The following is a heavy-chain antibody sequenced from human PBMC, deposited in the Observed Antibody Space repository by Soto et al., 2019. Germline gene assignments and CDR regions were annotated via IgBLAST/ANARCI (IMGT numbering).Heavy chain of an antibody. D-gene: IGHD3-22*01. CDR3: AKDGSYDSSGYYPNWFDP. CDR1: GFTFSDYG. CDR2: ISDDGSNK. Sequence: PGGSLRLSCAASGFTFSDYGMHWVRQAPGKGLECVAVISDDGSNKYYADSVKGRFTISRDNSKNTLYLQMNSLRAEDTAVYYCAKDGSYDSSGYYPNWFDPWGQGTLVTVSS. J-gene: IGHJ5*02. V-gene: IGHV3-30*18.